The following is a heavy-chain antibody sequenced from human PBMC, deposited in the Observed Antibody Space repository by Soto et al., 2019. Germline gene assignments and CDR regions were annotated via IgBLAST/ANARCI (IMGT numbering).Heavy chain of an antibody. D-gene: IGHD3-22*01. J-gene: IGHJ4*01. V-gene: IGHV3-11*01. CDR3: VRDDDFFDSTGYPKY. Sequence: PGGSLRLSCAGSGFIFSDYGLGWIRQTPGKGPQWISYISARGSAIYYADSVKGRFSVSRDNTRNSLFLQMNNLRAEDTAVYFCVRDDDFFDSTGYPKYWGRGTPVTVSS. CDR2: ISARGSAI. CDR1: GFIFSDYG.